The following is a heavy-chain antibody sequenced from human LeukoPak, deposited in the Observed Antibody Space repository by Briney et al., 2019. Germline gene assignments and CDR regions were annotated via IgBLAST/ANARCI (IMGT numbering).Heavy chain of an antibody. CDR2: ISYDGSDK. Sequence: GGSLRLSCAASGFTFSSSDIHWVRQVPGKGLEWVAFISYDGSDKYYAESVKGRFTVSRDNSKHTLYLQMNSLRVEDTAAYYCAKDRGWCFEYWGQGTLVTVSS. V-gene: IGHV3-30*18. J-gene: IGHJ4*02. CDR3: AKDRGWCFEY. CDR1: GFTFSSSD. D-gene: IGHD6-19*01.